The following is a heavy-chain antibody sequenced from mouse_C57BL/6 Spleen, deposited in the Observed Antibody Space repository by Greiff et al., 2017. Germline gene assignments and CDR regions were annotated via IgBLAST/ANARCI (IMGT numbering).Heavy chain of an antibody. CDR3: AQTPFYYGSRPYYFDY. CDR1: GYAFSSYW. CDR2: IYPRDGDT. V-gene: IGHV1-80*01. J-gene: IGHJ2*01. Sequence: VQLQQSGAELVKPGASVKISCKASGYAFSSYWMNWVKQRPGKGLEWIGQIYPRDGDTNYNGKFKGKATLTADKSSSTAYMQLSSLTSEDSAVYFCAQTPFYYGSRPYYFDYWGQGTTLTVSS. D-gene: IGHD1-1*01.